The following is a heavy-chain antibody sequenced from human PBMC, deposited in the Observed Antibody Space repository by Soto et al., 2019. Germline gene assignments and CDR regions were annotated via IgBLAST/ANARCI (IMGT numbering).Heavy chain of an antibody. J-gene: IGHJ5*02. D-gene: IGHD3-10*01. CDR2: ISSSSIYI. CDR3: ARGMVRGVTTISWFDP. Sequence: GGSLRLSCAASGFTFISYSMNWVRQAPGKGLEWVSSISSSSIYIYYADSVKGRFTISRDNAKNSLYLQMNSLRAEDTAVYYCARGMVRGVTTISWFDPWGQGTLVTVSS. CDR1: GFTFISYS. V-gene: IGHV3-21*01.